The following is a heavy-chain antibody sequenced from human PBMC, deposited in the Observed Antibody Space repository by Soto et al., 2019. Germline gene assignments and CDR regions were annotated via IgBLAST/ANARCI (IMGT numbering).Heavy chain of an antibody. CDR1: GFTFSSYA. CDR2: ISGSGGST. Sequence: GGSLRLSCAASGFTFSSYAMSWVRQAPGKGLEWVSAISGSGGSTYYADSVKGRFTISRDNSKNSLYLQMNSLRAEDTAVYYCAKDEYYYDGSGPRNYYYGMDVWGQGTTVTVSS. J-gene: IGHJ6*02. CDR3: AKDEYYYDGSGPRNYYYGMDV. V-gene: IGHV3-23*01. D-gene: IGHD3-22*01.